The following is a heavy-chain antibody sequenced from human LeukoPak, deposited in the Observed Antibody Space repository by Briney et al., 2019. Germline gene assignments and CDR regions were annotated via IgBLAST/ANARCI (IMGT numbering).Heavy chain of an antibody. D-gene: IGHD6-19*01. J-gene: IGHJ4*02. CDR3: AKDQQQWLVSY. CDR1: GFTFSSYA. CDR2: ISGSGDNT. V-gene: IGHV3-23*01. Sequence: GGSLILSCAASGFTFSSYAMSWVRQAPRKGLEWVSIISGSGDNTHYADSVKGRFTISRDNSKNTLYLQMNSLRAEDTAVYYCAKDQQQWLVSYWGQGTLVTVSP.